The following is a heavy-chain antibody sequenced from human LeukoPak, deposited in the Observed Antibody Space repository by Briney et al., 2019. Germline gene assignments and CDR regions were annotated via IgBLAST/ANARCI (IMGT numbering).Heavy chain of an antibody. CDR2: IYYSGST. J-gene: IGHJ3*02. CDR1: GGSISTYY. CDR3: ARDRGFYDSSGYYPPFDI. D-gene: IGHD3-22*01. V-gene: IGHV4-59*01. Sequence: SETLSLTCTVSGGSISTYYWSWLRQPPGKGLEWIGYIYYSGSTNYNPSLKSRVTISVDTSKNQFSLQLSSVTAADTAVYYCARDRGFYDSSGYYPPFDIWGRGTMVTVSS.